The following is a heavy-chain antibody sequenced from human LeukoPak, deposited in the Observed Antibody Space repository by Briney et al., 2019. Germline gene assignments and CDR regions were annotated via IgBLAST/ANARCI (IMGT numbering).Heavy chain of an antibody. D-gene: IGHD1-20*01. J-gene: IGHJ4*02. CDR1: GGSISSSSYY. V-gene: IGHV4-39*07. CDR3: ARDDNWNRYYFDY. Sequence: SETLSLTCTVSGGSISSSSYYWGWIRQPPGKGLEWIGSIYYIGSTYYNPSLKSRVTISVDTSKNQFSLKLSSVTAADTAVYYCARDDNWNRYYFDYWGQGTLVTVSS. CDR2: IYYIGST.